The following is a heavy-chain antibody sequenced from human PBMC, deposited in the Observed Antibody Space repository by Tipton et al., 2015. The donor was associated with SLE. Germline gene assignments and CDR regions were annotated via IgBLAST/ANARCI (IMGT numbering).Heavy chain of an antibody. CDR1: GDSNSSYY. Sequence: TLSLTCTVSGDSNSSYYWSWIRQSPGKGLEWIGYIHYSGNTDYNPSLKSRVTISADTSKSQFSLTLNFVTAADTAVYYCVRSYQGMDWGQGTLVTVSS. D-gene: IGHD2-2*01. CDR2: IHYSGNT. CDR3: VRSYQGMD. V-gene: IGHV4-59*01. J-gene: IGHJ4*02.